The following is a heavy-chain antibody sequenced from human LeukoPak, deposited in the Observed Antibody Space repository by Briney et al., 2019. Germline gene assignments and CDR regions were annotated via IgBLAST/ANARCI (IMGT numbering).Heavy chain of an antibody. CDR2: ISYDGSNK. CDR1: GFTFSSYA. CDR3: ARAQTRTLGYFDY. Sequence: GGSLRLSCAASGFTFSSYAMHWVRQAPGKGLEWVAVISYDGSNKYYADSVEGRFTISRDNSKNTLYLQMNSLRAEDTAVYYCARAQTRTLGYFDYWGQGTLATVSS. V-gene: IGHV3-30*04. D-gene: IGHD2-2*01. J-gene: IGHJ4*02.